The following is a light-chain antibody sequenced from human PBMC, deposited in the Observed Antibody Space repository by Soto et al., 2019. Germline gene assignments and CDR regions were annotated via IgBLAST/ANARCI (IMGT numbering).Light chain of an antibody. CDR2: DVS. Sequence: QSALTQPRSVSGYPGQSVTISCTGTSSDVRGDNYVAWYQPHPGKAPKHMIYDVSKRPSGVPDRFSGSKSGNTASLTISGLQAEDEADYYCCSYAGSYSYVFGTGTKLTVL. V-gene: IGLV2-11*01. CDR3: CSYAGSYSYV. CDR1: SSDVRGDNY. J-gene: IGLJ1*01.